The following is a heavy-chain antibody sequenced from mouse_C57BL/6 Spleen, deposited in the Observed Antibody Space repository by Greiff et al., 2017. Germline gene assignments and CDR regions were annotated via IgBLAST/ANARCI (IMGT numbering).Heavy chain of an antibody. Sequence: QVQLQQPGAELVMPGASVKLSCKASGYTFTSYWMHWVKQRPGQGLEWIGEIDPSDSYTNYNQKFKGKSTLTVDKSSSTAYMQLSSLTSEDSAVYYCARTRDYGFAYWGQGTLVTVSA. CDR3: ARTRDYGFAY. CDR2: IDPSDSYT. V-gene: IGHV1-69*01. CDR1: GYTFTSYW. J-gene: IGHJ3*01. D-gene: IGHD2-4*01.